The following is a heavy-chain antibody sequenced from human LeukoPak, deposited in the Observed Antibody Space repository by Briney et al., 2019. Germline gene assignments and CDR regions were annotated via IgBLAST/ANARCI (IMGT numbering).Heavy chain of an antibody. CDR3: AKVLNYGSGSYSSTYGMDV. CDR2: IYYSGST. V-gene: IGHV4-59*01. J-gene: IGHJ6*02. CDR1: GGSISSYY. D-gene: IGHD3-10*01. Sequence: PSETLSLTCTVSGGSISSYYWSWVRQPPGKGLEWIGNIYYSGSTNYNPSLKSRVTISVDTSKNQFSLKLSSVTAADTAVYYCAKVLNYGSGSYSSTYGMDVWGQGTTVTVSS.